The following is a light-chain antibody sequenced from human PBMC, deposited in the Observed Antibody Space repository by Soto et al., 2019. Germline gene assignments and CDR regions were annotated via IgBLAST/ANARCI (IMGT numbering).Light chain of an antibody. CDR3: QQYKSYPWT. CDR2: DAS. Sequence: DIQMTQSPSTLSASVGVTVTITCRASQSISNWLAWYQQKAGKAPNLLISDASNLESGVPSRFRGSGSGTEFTLTISGLQPDDFATYYCQQYKSYPWTFGQGTKVDIK. V-gene: IGKV1-5*01. J-gene: IGKJ1*01. CDR1: QSISNW.